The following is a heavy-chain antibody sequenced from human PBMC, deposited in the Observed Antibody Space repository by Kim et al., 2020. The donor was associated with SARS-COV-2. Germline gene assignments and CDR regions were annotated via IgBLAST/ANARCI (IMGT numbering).Heavy chain of an antibody. J-gene: IGHJ6*02. CDR2: ISYDGSNK. D-gene: IGHD6-13*01. V-gene: IGHV3-30*18. CDR3: AKDLYSRVYAAAGTYYYYGMDV. Sequence: GGSLRLSCAASGFTFSSYGMHWVRQAPGKGLEWVAVISYDGSNKYYADSVKGRFTISRDNSKNTLYLQMNSLRAEDTAVYYCAKDLYSRVYAAAGTYYYYGMDVGGQGNTVTVSS. CDR1: GFTFSSYG.